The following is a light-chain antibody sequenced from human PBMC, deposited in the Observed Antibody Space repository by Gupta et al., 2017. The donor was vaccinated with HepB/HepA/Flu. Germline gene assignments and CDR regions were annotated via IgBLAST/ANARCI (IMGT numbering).Light chain of an antibody. CDR1: QSVSSSY. CDR3: QQYGDSLLFT. V-gene: IGKV3-20*01. Sequence: EFVLTQSPGTLSLSPGERATLSCRASQSVSSSYLAWYQQKPGQAPRLLIYGASSRATGIPDRFSGSGSGTDFTLTISRLEPEDFSVYYCQQYGDSLLFTFGPGTKVDIK. CDR2: GAS. J-gene: IGKJ3*01.